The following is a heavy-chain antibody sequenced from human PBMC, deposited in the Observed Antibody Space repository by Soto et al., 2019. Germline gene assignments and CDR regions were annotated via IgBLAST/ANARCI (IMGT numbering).Heavy chain of an antibody. CDR1: GYTFTSYA. D-gene: IGHD6-19*01. CDR2: INAGNGNT. V-gene: IGHV1-3*01. CDR3: ARDRSIAVAGTWYYYGMDV. Sequence: QVQLVQSGAEVKKPGASVKVSCKASGYTFTSYAMHWVRQAPGQRLEWMGWINAGNGNTKYSQKFQGRVTITRDTSASTAYMELSSLRPEDTAVYYCARDRSIAVAGTWYYYGMDVWGQGTTVTVSS. J-gene: IGHJ6*02.